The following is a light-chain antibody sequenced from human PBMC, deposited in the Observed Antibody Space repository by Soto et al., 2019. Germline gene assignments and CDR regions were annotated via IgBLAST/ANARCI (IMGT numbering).Light chain of an antibody. Sequence: EIVMTQSPATLSVSPGERATLSCRASQSVSSNLAWYQQKPGQAPRLLIYGASTRATGIPARFSGSGSGTECTRTIGSLQSEDFEGYYCQQYNNWPPWTCGQGTKVEIK. CDR2: GAS. J-gene: IGKJ1*01. CDR3: QQYNNWPPWT. CDR1: QSVSSN. V-gene: IGKV3-15*01.